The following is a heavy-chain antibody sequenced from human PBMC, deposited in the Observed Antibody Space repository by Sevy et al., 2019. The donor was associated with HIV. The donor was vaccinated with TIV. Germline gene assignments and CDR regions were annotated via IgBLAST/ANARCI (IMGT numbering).Heavy chain of an antibody. V-gene: IGHV3-7*01. CDR3: ARDRVYYYGSGSYTYYFDY. Sequence: GGSLRLSCAASGFTFSSYWMSWVRQAPGKGLEWVANIKQDGSEKYYVDSVKGRFTISRDNAKNSLYLQMNSLRAEDTAVYCCARDRVYYYGSGSYTYYFDYWGQGTLVTVSS. D-gene: IGHD3-10*01. CDR2: IKQDGSEK. CDR1: GFTFSSYW. J-gene: IGHJ4*02.